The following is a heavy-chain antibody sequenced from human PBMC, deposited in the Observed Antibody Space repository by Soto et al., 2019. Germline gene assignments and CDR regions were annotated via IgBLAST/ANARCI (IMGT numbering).Heavy chain of an antibody. V-gene: IGHV4-4*09. CDR3: ATYTVGEGGRGY. J-gene: IGHJ4*02. CDR2: HHSDST. CDR1: GGSMRGQH. D-gene: IGHD3-16*01. Sequence: QVQLQESGPGLVKPSETLSLTCTVSGGSMRGQHWSWIRQPPGKGLEWIGHHSDSTNYNPSLKSRITISTDTSTNQFSLTLSSVTSADTAVYYCATYTVGEGGRGYWGQGTLVTVSS.